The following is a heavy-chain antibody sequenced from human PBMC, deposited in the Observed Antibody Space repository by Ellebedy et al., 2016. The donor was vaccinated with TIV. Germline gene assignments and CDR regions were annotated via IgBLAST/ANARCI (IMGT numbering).Heavy chain of an antibody. CDR1: GGAISSYY. CDR2: IYYSGST. V-gene: IGHV4-59*01. Sequence: MPGGSLRLSCTVSGGAISSYYWRWVPQPPGKGLEWIGYIYYSGSTNYNPFLKSRVTISVDTSKNQFSLKLSSVTAADTAVYYCARRRFWSGSFDYWGQGTLVTVSS. CDR3: ARRRFWSGSFDY. J-gene: IGHJ4*02. D-gene: IGHD3-3*01.